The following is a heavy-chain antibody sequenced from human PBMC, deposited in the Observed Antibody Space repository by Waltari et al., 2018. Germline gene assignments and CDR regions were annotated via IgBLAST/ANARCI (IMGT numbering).Heavy chain of an antibody. D-gene: IGHD1-26*01. Sequence: QVQLVQSGSELKKSVASVKVSCKASGYIFTTYGINWVRQAPGQGLEWMGWINTNTGNPTYVQGFTGRFVFSLDTSVSTAYLQISSLKAEDSAIYYCARGGGTFSKPQYFDSWGQGTRVTVSS. J-gene: IGHJ4*02. CDR1: GYIFTTYG. CDR2: INTNTGNP. CDR3: ARGGGTFSKPQYFDS. V-gene: IGHV7-4-1*02.